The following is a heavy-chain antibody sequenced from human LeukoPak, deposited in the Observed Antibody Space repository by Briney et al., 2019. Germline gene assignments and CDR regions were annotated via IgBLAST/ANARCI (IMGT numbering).Heavy chain of an antibody. CDR1: GYTFNTFD. J-gene: IGHJ6*03. Sequence: ASVKVSCKASGYTFNTFDINWVRQATGQGPEWMGWVNPYNDKTVYAPKFQGRVSISSNNSINTGYMEFSGLKSDDTAVYYCARGRRLRGVTSRPIYYYYYMDVWGGGTTVTVSS. V-gene: IGHV1-8*03. D-gene: IGHD3-10*01. CDR3: ARGRRLRGVTSRPIYYYYYMDV. CDR2: VNPYNDKT.